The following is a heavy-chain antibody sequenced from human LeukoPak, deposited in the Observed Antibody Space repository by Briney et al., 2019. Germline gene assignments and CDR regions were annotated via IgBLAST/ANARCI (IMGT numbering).Heavy chain of an antibody. CDR2: IYTSGST. Sequence: SETLSLTCTVSGGSISSYYWSWIRQPAGKGLEWIGRIYTSGSTNYNPSLKSRVTMSVDTSKNQFSLKLSSVTAADTAVYYWAGGGGGWDILTGYYYYMDVWGKGTTVTISS. D-gene: IGHD3-9*01. J-gene: IGHJ6*03. V-gene: IGHV4-4*07. CDR3: AGGGGGWDILTGYYYYMDV. CDR1: GGSISSYY.